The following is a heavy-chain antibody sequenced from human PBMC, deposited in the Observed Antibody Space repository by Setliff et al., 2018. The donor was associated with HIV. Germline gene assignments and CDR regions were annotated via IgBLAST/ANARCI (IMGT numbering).Heavy chain of an antibody. J-gene: IGHJ3*02. CDR1: GFTFSNYA. Sequence: GGSLRLSCAVSGFTFSNYALNWVRQAPGKGLEWVSGISGGGGHTYYAESVKGRFTISRDKSKNTLYLQMNSLRAEDTAVYYCTQSQHLQYQMAAFDIWGQGTKVTVSS. CDR2: ISGGGGHT. D-gene: IGHD1-1*01. CDR3: TQSQHLQYQMAAFDI. V-gene: IGHV3-23*01.